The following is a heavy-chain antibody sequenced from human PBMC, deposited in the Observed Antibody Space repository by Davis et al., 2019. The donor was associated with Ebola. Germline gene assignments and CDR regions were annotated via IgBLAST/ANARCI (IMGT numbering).Heavy chain of an antibody. Sequence: GESLKISCKGSGYSFTNYWISWVRQMPGKGLEWMGRIDPSDSYTNYSPSFQGHVTISADKSISTAYLQWSSLKASDTAMYYCARQGVGWFGELLYYYYGMDVWGQGTTVTVSS. CDR2: IDPSDSYT. J-gene: IGHJ6*02. V-gene: IGHV5-10-1*01. CDR1: GYSFTNYW. CDR3: ARQGVGWFGELLYYYYGMDV. D-gene: IGHD3-10*01.